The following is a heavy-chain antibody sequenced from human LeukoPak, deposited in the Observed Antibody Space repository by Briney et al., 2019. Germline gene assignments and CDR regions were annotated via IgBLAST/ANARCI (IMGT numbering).Heavy chain of an antibody. V-gene: IGHV1-69*06. CDR3: ARPVLVDYYYYMDV. J-gene: IGHJ6*03. Sequence: SVKVSCKASGGTFSSYAISWVRQAPGQGLEWMGGIIPIFGTANYAQKFQGRVTITADKSTSTGYMELSSLRSEDTAVYYCARPVLVDYYYYMDVWGKGTTVTVSS. CDR1: GGTFSSYA. D-gene: IGHD2-15*01. CDR2: IIPIFGTA.